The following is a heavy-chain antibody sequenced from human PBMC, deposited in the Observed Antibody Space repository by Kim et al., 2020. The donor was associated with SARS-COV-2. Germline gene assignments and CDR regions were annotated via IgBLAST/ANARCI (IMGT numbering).Heavy chain of an antibody. Sequence: SETLSLTCTVSGGSISSYYWSWIRQPPGKGLEWIGYIYYSGSTNYNPSLKSRVTISVDTSNNQFSLKLSSVTAADTAVYYCARARRDPRRTIQLWLGKPPYYYYYGMDVWGQGTTVTVSS. V-gene: IGHV4-59*01. D-gene: IGHD5-18*01. J-gene: IGHJ6*02. CDR2: IYYSGST. CDR1: GGSISSYY. CDR3: ARARRDPRRTIQLWLGKPPYYYYYGMDV.